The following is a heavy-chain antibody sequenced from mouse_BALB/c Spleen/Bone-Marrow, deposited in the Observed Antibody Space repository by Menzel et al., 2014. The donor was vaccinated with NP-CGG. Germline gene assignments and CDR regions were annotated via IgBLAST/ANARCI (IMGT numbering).Heavy chain of an antibody. D-gene: IGHD1-1*01. V-gene: IGHV5-15*02. J-gene: IGHJ2*01. CDR1: GFTFSDYG. CDR2: ISNLAYSI. CDR3: ARALAYGSSFDY. Sequence: DVKLVESGGGLVQPGGSRKLSCAASGFTFSDYGMAWVRQAPGKGPEWVAFISNLAYSIYYTDTVTGRFTISRENAENTLYLEMSSLRSEDTAMYYCARALAYGSSFDYWGQGTTHTVSS.